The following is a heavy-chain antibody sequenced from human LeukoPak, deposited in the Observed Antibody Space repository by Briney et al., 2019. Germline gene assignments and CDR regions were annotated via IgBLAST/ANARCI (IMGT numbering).Heavy chain of an antibody. V-gene: IGHV1-3*01. D-gene: IGHD3-10*01. J-gene: IGHJ4*02. CDR3: ARFVGYKAGYYYGSGSYQKNFDY. CDR2: INAGNGNT. Sequence: ASVKVSCKASGYTFTSYAMHWVRQAPGQRLEWMGWINAGNGNTKYSQKFQGRVTMTRNTSISTAYMELSSLRSEDTAVYYCARFVGYKAGYYYGSGSYQKNFDYWGQGTLVTVSS. CDR1: GYTFTSYA.